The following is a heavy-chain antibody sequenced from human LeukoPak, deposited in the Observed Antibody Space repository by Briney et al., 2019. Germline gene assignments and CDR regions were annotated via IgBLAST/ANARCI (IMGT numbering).Heavy chain of an antibody. V-gene: IGHV1-8*01. CDR3: ARGTTSGSYYY. Sequence: ATGQGLEWMGWMNPNSGNTGYAQKFQGRVTMTRNTSISTAYMELSSLRSEDTAVYYCARGTTSGSYYYWGQGTLVTVSS. J-gene: IGHJ4*02. CDR2: MNPNSGNT. D-gene: IGHD1-26*01.